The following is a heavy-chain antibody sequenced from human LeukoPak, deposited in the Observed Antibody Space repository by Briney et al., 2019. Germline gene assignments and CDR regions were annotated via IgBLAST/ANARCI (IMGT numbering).Heavy chain of an antibody. CDR3: ANSAPIRGWYFDY. CDR2: ISGSGGST. Sequence: GGSLRLSCAASGFTFSSYGMSWVRQAPGKGLEWVSAISGSGGSTYYADSVKGRFTIPRDNSKNTLYLQMNSLRAEDTAVYYCANSAPIRGWYFDYWGQGTLVTVSS. V-gene: IGHV3-23*01. D-gene: IGHD6-19*01. J-gene: IGHJ4*02. CDR1: GFTFSSYG.